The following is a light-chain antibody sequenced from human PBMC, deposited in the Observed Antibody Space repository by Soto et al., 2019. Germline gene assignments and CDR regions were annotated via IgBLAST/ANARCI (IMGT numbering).Light chain of an antibody. V-gene: IGKV1-27*01. CDR3: QKYNRAPMWT. J-gene: IGKJ1*01. CDR2: AAS. CDR1: QGISNY. Sequence: DIQMTQSPSSLSASVGDRVTITCRASQGISNYLAWYQQKPGKVPKLLIYAASTLQSGVPSRFSGSGSGTDFTLTISSLQPEDVATYYCQKYNRAPMWTFGQGTKVEIK.